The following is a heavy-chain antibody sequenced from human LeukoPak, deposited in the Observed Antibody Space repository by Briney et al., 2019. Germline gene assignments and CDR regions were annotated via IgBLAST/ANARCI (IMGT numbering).Heavy chain of an antibody. CDR2: INDSGRT. CDR3: AREAGEVGSYGLIEY. D-gene: IGHD3-16*02. CDR1: GGSFSNYY. V-gene: IGHV4-34*01. J-gene: IGHJ4*02. Sequence: PSETLSLTCAVYGGSFSNYYWSWVRQTPGKGMEWIGEINDSGRTNYNPSLMSRVTVSVDTSKNQFSLKLKSVTAADTAMYYCAREAGEVGSYGLIEYWGQGSLVTVSS.